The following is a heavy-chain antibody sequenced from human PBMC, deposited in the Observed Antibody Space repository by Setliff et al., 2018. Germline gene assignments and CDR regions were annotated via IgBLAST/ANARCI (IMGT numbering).Heavy chain of an antibody. CDR3: ARAIGDYVMDS. D-gene: IGHD4-17*01. V-gene: IGHV3-43*01. Sequence: GGSLRLSCEASGFTFDDHTMHWVRQAPGRGPEWISIISWDGVSAEYAASVRGRFAIARDNSKNILYLQMNSLRRDDTALYFCARAIGDYVMDSWGQGTLVTVSS. CDR2: ISWDGVSA. CDR1: GFTFDDHT. J-gene: IGHJ4*02.